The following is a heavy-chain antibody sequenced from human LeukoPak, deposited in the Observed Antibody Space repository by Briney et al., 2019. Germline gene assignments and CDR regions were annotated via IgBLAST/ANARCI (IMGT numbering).Heavy chain of an antibody. CDR2: IIPIFGTA. D-gene: IGHD6-19*01. V-gene: IGHV1-69*13. CDR1: GGTFSSYA. J-gene: IGHJ5*02. Sequence: ASVKVSCKASGGTFSSYAISWVRQAPGQGLEWMGGIIPIFGTANYAQKFQGRVTITADESTSTAYMELSSLRSEDTAVYYCARGNLGAVAGSRPFDPWGQGTLVTVSS. CDR3: ARGNLGAVAGSRPFDP.